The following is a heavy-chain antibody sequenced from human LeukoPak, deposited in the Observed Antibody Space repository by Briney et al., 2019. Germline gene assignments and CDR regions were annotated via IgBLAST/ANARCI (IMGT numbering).Heavy chain of an antibody. CDR3: AATSLEWLFQAFDY. CDR2: IYPGDSDT. CDR1: GYSFTSYW. J-gene: IGHJ4*02. D-gene: IGHD3-3*01. Sequence: GGSLQISCQGSGYSFTSYWIGWVRQMPGKGLEWMGIIYPGDSDTRYSPSFQGQVTISADKSISTAYLQWSSLKASDTAMYYCAATSLEWLFQAFDYWGQGTLVTVSS. V-gene: IGHV5-51*01.